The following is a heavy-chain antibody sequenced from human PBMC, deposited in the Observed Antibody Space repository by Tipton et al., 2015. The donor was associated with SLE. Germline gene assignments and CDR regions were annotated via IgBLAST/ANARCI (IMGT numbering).Heavy chain of an antibody. CDR3: AGDDYASGIT. CDR1: GFTFSSYN. J-gene: IGHJ5*02. D-gene: IGHD3-10*01. Sequence: SLRLSCAASGFTFSSYNMHWVRQAPGKGLEWVSSISSSSRYIYHAESLKGRFTISRDNAKNSLYLQMNSLRVEDTAVYFCAGDDYASGITWGQGTLVTVSS. V-gene: IGHV3-21*03. CDR2: ISSSSRYI.